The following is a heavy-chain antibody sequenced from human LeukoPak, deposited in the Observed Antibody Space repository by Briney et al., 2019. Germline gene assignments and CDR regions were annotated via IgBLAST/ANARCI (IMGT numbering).Heavy chain of an antibody. D-gene: IGHD4-17*01. CDR3: ARDFYGDSAVDY. J-gene: IGHJ4*02. Sequence: GSLRLSCAASGFTFSSYSMNWVRQAPGKGLEWVSSISSSSSYIYYADSVKGRFTISRDNAKNSLYLQMNSLRAEDTAVYYCARDFYGDSAVDYWGQGTLVTVSS. CDR2: ISSSSSYI. CDR1: GFTFSSYS. V-gene: IGHV3-21*01.